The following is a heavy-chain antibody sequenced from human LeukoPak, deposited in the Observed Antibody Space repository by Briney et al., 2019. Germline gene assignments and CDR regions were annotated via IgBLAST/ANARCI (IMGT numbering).Heavy chain of an antibody. CDR1: GFTFSSYS. Sequence: GGSLRLSCAASGFTFSSYSMNCVRQAPGKGLEWGSSISSSSSYIYYADSVKGRFTIPRDNAKNSLYLQMKSLRPEDTAMYYCAKVAKYYYGSETYYFFEHWGQGTPVTASS. J-gene: IGHJ4*02. V-gene: IGHV3-21*01. D-gene: IGHD3-10*01. CDR3: AKVAKYYYGSETYYFFEH. CDR2: ISSSSSYI.